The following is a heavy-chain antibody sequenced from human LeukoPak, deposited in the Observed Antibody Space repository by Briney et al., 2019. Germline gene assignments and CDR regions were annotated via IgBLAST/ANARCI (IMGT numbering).Heavy chain of an antibody. D-gene: IGHD2-2*01. J-gene: IGHJ2*01. V-gene: IGHV4-59*01. Sequence: SETLSLTCTVSGGSISSYYWSWIRQPPGKGLEWIGYIYYSGSTNYNPSLESRVTISVDTSKNQFSLKLSSVTAADTAVYYCARDARYCSSTSCYGPNPATWDWYFDLRGRGTLVTVSS. CDR3: ARDARYCSSTSCYGPNPATWDWYFDL. CDR2: IYYSGST. CDR1: GGSISSYY.